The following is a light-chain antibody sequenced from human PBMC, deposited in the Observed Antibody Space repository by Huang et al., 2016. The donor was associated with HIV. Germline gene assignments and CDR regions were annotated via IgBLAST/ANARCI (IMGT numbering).Light chain of an antibody. CDR1: QGIDSG. Sequence: DIQMTQSPSSVTASVGDRVTITCRASQGIDSGLAWYQQRPGKAPKVLIYAASSLQGGVPSRFSGSGSGTDFSLTINTLQPEDFATYYCLQTNSFPYTFGQGTNLEI. V-gene: IGKV1D-12*01. CDR2: AAS. J-gene: IGKJ2*01. CDR3: LQTNSFPYT.